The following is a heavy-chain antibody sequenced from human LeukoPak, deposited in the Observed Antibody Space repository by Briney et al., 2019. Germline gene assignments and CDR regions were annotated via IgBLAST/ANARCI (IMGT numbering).Heavy chain of an antibody. J-gene: IGHJ6*02. V-gene: IGHV1-69*04. CDR2: IIPIFGIA. Sequence: GASVKVSCKASGGTFSSYAISWVRQAPGQGLGWMGRIIPIFGIANYAQKFQGRVTITADKSTSTAYMELNSLRSEDTAVYYCARDRRIFHNPVPIFYYYGMDVWGQGTTVTVSS. CDR1: GGTFSSYA. CDR3: ARDRRIFHNPVPIFYYYGMDV. D-gene: IGHD2/OR15-2a*01.